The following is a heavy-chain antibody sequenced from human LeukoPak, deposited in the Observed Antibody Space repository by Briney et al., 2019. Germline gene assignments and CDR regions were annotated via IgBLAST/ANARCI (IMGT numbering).Heavy chain of an antibody. D-gene: IGHD1-26*01. V-gene: IGHV3-30-3*01. Sequence: GRSLRLSCAASGFTFSTYAIHWVRQAPGKGLEWVAVISYDGSSKFYAGSVKGRFTISRDNSKNSVNLQMNSLRAEDTAVYYCASPYSGTYSYFDYWGQGTLVTVSS. CDR2: ISYDGSSK. CDR3: ASPYSGTYSYFDY. J-gene: IGHJ4*02. CDR1: GFTFSTYA.